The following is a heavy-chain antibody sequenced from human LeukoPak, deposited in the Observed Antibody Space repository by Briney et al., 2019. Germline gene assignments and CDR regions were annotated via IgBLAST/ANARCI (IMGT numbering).Heavy chain of an antibody. V-gene: IGHV3-49*04. D-gene: IGHD3-16*01. Sequence: PGGSLLLSCKACGVSFAERAMSWVRQAPQKGLERVGFIRSTAYGGETEYAASVKGRFIISRDDSKSIAYLQMNSLNSDDTAVYYCSRGRLGGYYYMDVWGKGTTVTVSS. CDR2: IRSTAYGGET. CDR3: SRGRLGGYYYMDV. CDR1: GVSFAERA. J-gene: IGHJ6*03.